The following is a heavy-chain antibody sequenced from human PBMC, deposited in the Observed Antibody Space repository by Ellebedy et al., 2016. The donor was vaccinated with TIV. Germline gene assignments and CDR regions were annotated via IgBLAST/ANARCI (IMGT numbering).Heavy chain of an antibody. V-gene: IGHV3-48*02. CDR1: GFTFSSYS. Sequence: GGSLRLSXAASGFTFSSYSMNWVRQAPGKGLEWVPYISSSSSTIHYADSVKGRFTISRDNAKNSLYLQMNSLRDEDTAVYYCARDRGGYTYGNFDYWGQGTLVTVSS. J-gene: IGHJ4*02. CDR2: ISSSSSTI. D-gene: IGHD5-18*01. CDR3: ARDRGGYTYGNFDY.